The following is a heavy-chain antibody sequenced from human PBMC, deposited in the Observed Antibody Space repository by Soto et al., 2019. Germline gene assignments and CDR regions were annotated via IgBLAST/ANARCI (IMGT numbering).Heavy chain of an antibody. V-gene: IGHV3-23*01. CDR3: AKVHPATRIWSSYYFDY. CDR1: GFTFSSYA. Sequence: GGSLRLSCAASGFTFSSYAMSWVRQAPGKGLEWVSAISGSGGSTYYADSVKGRFTISRDNSKNTLYLQMNSLRAEDTAVYYCAKVHPATRIWSSYYFDYWGQGTLVTVSS. J-gene: IGHJ4*02. CDR2: ISGSGGST. D-gene: IGHD5-12*01.